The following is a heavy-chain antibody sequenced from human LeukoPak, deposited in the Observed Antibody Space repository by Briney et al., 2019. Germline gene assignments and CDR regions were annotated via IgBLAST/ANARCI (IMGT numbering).Heavy chain of an antibody. CDR1: GFTFTSSA. CDR2: IVVGSGNT. D-gene: IGHD2-8*01. Sequence: SVKVSCKASGFTFTSSAVQWVRQARGQRLEWIGWIVVGSGNTNYAQKFQERVTITRDMSTSTAYMELSSLRSEDTAVYYCAAVSIADIVLMVYAIPYWGQGTLVAVSS. CDR3: AAVSIADIVLMVYAIPY. J-gene: IGHJ4*02. V-gene: IGHV1-58*01.